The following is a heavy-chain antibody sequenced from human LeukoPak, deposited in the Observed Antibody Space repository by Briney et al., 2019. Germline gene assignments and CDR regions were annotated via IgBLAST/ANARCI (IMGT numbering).Heavy chain of an antibody. CDR3: AKDWSRSEPGFC. CDR2: ISYDGSNK. CDR1: GFTLSSYG. V-gene: IGHV3-30*18. J-gene: IGHJ4*02. Sequence: GRSLRLSCAASGFTLSSYGMHWVRQAPGKGLEWVAVISYDGSNKYYADSVKGRFTISRDNSKNTLYLQMNSLRAEDTAVYYCAKDWSRSEPGFCWGQGTLVTVSS. D-gene: IGHD3-3*01.